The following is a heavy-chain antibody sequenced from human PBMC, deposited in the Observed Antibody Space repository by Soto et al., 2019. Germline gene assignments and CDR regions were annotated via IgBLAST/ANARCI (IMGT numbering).Heavy chain of an antibody. Sequence: ASVKVSCKASGYTFTSYYMHWVRQAPGQGLEWMGIINPSGGSTSYAQNFQGRVTMTRDTSTSTVYMELSSLRSEATAVYYCARDWEECSSTRCREYFEQRGQGSVGTDSA. CDR3: ARDWEECSSTRCREYFEQ. D-gene: IGHD2-2*01. CDR2: INPSGGST. V-gene: IGHV1-46*01. J-gene: IGHJ1*01. CDR1: GYTFTSYY.